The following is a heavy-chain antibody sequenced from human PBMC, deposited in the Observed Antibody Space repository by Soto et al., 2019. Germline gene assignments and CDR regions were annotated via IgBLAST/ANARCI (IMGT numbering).Heavy chain of an antibody. J-gene: IGHJ4*02. Sequence: QAHLVESGGGVVQPGRSLRLSCAASGFTFTSYDMHWVRQAPGTRLEWVAVISYDGGLQHYADSVKGRFTISRDNSKNMVLLQMNSRRAEDTAVYYCVSDRGYGHASVPYSWGQGTLVSVSS. D-gene: IGHD5-18*01. CDR2: ISYDGGLQ. V-gene: IGHV3-30*03. CDR1: GFTFTSYD. CDR3: VSDRGYGHASVPYS.